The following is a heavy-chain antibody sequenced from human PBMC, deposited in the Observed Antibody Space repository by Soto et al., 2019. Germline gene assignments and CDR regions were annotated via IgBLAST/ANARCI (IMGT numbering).Heavy chain of an antibody. D-gene: IGHD6-19*01. CDR2: IYYSGST. Sequence: SLILSLTRTVSDGSIRGGGYYWSWNRQHPGKGLEWIGYIYYSGSTYYNPSLKSRVTISVDTSKNQFSLKLSSVTAADTAVYYCARDFIVAGTRYFDYWGQGTLVTVSS. J-gene: IGHJ4*02. CDR3: ARDFIVAGTRYFDY. CDR1: DGSIRGGGYY. V-gene: IGHV4-31*02.